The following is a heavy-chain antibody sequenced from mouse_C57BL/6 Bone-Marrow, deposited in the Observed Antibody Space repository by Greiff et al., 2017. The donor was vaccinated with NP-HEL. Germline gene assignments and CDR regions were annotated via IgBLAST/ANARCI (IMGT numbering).Heavy chain of an antibody. V-gene: IGHV1-72*01. CDR3: DSYYGSSHWYFDV. CDR1: GYTFTSYW. CDR2: IDPNSGGT. D-gene: IGHD1-1*01. Sequence: QVQLQQPGAELVKPGASVKLSCKASGYTFTSYWMHWVKQRPGRGLEWIGRIDPNSGGTKYNEKFKSKATLTVDKPSSTANMQLSSLTSEESAVYYCDSYYGSSHWYFDVWGTGTTVTVSS. J-gene: IGHJ1*03.